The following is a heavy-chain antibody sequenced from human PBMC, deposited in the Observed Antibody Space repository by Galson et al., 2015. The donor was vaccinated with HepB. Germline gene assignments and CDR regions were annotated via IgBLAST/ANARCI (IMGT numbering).Heavy chain of an antibody. Sequence: SVKVSCKASGYTFTGYYMHWVRQANGQGLEWMGWMNPNSGNTGYAQKFQGRVTMTRNTSISTAYMELSSLRSEDTAIYYCARQSGAYHWFDPWGQGTLVTVSS. CDR2: MNPNSGNT. V-gene: IGHV1-8*02. CDR3: ARQSGAYHWFDP. J-gene: IGHJ5*02. D-gene: IGHD2-15*01. CDR1: GYTFTGYY.